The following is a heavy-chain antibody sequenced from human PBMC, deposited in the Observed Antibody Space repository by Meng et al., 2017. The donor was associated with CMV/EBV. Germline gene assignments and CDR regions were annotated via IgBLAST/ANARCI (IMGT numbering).Heavy chain of an antibody. CDR1: GFTFDDYA. V-gene: IGHV3-9*01. Sequence: GGSLRLSCAASGFTFDDYAMHWVRQAPGKGLEWVSGISWNSGSIGYADSVKGRFTISRDNAKNSLYLQMNSLRAEDTAVYYCARGKHDSNYDFWSGYFYGMDVWGQGTTVTVSS. D-gene: IGHD3-3*01. CDR3: ARGKHDSNYDFWSGYFYGMDV. J-gene: IGHJ6*02. CDR2: ISWNSGSI.